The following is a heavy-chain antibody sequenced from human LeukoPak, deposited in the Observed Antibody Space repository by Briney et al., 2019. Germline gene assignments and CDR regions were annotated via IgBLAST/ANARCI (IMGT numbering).Heavy chain of an antibody. D-gene: IGHD2-8*01. V-gene: IGHV4-31*03. J-gene: IGHJ4*02. CDR2: IYYSGGT. CDR3: ARVQGMVYANFDY. CDR1: GGSLSSGGYY. Sequence: SETLSLTCTVSGGSLSSGGYYWSWIRHHPGKGREWVGYIYYSGGTYYNPSLKSRVTISVDTSKNQFSLKLSSVTAADTAVYYCARVQGMVYANFDYWGQGTLVTVSS.